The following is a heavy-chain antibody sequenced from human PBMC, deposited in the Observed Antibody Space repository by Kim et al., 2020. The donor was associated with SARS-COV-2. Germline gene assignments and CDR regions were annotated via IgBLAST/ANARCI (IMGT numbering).Heavy chain of an antibody. D-gene: IGHD6-19*01. CDR2: ISNDGSNK. CDR3: AKDLKMGCGSGWYYYYYGVDA. J-gene: IGHJ6*02. CDR1: GITFSSYG. Sequence: GGSLRLSCAASGITFSSYGMHWVRQAPGKGLEWVAVISNDGSNKYYADSVKGRFTISRDNSKNTLYLQMNSLRDEDTAVYYCAKDLKMGCGSGWYYYYYGVDAWGHGTTRTVSS. V-gene: IGHV3-30*18.